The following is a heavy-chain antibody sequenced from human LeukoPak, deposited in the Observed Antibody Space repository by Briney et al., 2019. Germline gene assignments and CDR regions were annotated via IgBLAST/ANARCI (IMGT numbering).Heavy chain of an antibody. V-gene: IGHV3-15*01. CDR2: IKSKTDGGTT. CDR1: GFTFSNAW. D-gene: IGHD6-13*01. CDR3: TTGPSFSAGLDY. J-gene: IGHJ4*02. Sequence: GGSLRLSCAASGFTFSNAWMSWVRQAPGKGLEWVGRIKSKTDGGTTDYAAPVKGRFTNSRDDSKNTLYLQMNSLKTEDTAVYYCTTGPSFSAGLDYWGQGTLVTVSS.